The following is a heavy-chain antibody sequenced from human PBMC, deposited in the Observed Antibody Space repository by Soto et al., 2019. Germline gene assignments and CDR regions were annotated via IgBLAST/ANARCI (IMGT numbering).Heavy chain of an antibody. V-gene: IGHV1-2*04. D-gene: IGHD5-18*01. CDR3: AREGYSYGENWFDP. CDR1: GYTFTGYY. Sequence: ASVKVSCKASGYTFTGYYMHWVRQAPGQGLEWMGWINPNSGGTNYAQKFQGWVTMTRDTSISTAYMELSRLRSDDTAVYYCAREGYSYGENWFDPWGQGTLVTVSS. J-gene: IGHJ5*02. CDR2: INPNSGGT.